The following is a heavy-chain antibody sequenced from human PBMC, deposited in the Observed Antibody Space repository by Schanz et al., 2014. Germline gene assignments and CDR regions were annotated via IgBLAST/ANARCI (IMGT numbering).Heavy chain of an antibody. D-gene: IGHD3-9*01. J-gene: IGHJ4*02. CDR2: FIVDSGNT. Sequence: EVLLLESGGGLVRPGGSLRLSCAASGFTFSNYAMSWVRQAPGKGLEWVSGFIVDSGNTYYAGSVKGRFSISRDNSKNTLYLQMNSRRAEDTAVYYCAKQIHYDILTVTRNWGQGTLVTVSS. CDR1: GFTFSNYA. V-gene: IGHV3-23*01. CDR3: AKQIHYDILTVTRN.